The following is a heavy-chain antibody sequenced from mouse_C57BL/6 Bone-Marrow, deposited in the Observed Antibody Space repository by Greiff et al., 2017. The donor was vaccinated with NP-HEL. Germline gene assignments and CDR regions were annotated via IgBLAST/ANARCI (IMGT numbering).Heavy chain of an antibody. CDR3: VRQEGGYYGSSYDY. Sequence: EVKLVESGGGLVQPTGSLSLSCAASGFSFNTYAMNWVRQAQGTGLEWVARIRSKSNNYATSSADSVKDRFTISRDDSESMLYLQMNNLKTEDTAMYYCVRQEGGYYGSSYDYWGQGTTLTGSS. V-gene: IGHV10-1*01. D-gene: IGHD1-1*01. CDR1: GFSFNTYA. J-gene: IGHJ2*01. CDR2: IRSKSNNYAT.